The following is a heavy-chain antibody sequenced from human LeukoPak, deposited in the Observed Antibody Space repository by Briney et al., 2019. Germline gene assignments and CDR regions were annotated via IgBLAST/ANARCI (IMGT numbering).Heavy chain of an antibody. CDR2: ISFDGSNK. D-gene: IGHD3-3*01. J-gene: IGHJ4*02. Sequence: GRSLRLSCAASGFTFSSYAMHWVRQAPGKGLEWVAVISFDGSNKYYADSVKGRFTVSRDNSENTLYLQMSTLRAEVTAVYYCARDFDWGQGTLVTVSS. V-gene: IGHV3-30*15. CDR1: GFTFSSYA. CDR3: ARDFD.